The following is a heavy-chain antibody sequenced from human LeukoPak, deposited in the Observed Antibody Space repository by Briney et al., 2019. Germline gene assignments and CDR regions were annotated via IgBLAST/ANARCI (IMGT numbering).Heavy chain of an antibody. CDR3: ARGPYAYDSSGAFDI. CDR1: GGSISSYY. CDR2: IYTSGST. V-gene: IGHV4-4*08. D-gene: IGHD3-22*01. Sequence: SETLSLTCTVSGGSISSYYWSWIRQPPGKGLEWIGRIYTSGSTNYNPSLKSRVTISVDTSKNQFSLKLSSVTAADTAVFYCARGPYAYDSSGAFDIWGQGTMVTVSS. J-gene: IGHJ3*02.